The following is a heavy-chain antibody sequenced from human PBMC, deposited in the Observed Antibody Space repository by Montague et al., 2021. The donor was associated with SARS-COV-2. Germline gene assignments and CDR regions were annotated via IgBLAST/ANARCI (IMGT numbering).Heavy chain of an antibody. V-gene: IGHV2-5*02. CDR1: GFSLSTSEVG. CDR3: AHFGILRYFDP. J-gene: IGHJ5*02. Sequence: VKPTQTLTLTCTFSGFSLSTSEVGVGWIRQPPGKAPEFRALIYGDDDNRYKPSLKSRLTITKVTSKNQVVLTMTNVDPVDTATYYCAHFGILRYFDPWGQGTLVTVSS. D-gene: IGHD3-9*01. CDR2: IYGDDDN.